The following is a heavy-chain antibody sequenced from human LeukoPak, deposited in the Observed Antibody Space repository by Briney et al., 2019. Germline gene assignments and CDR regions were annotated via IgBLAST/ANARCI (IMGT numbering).Heavy chain of an antibody. J-gene: IGHJ4*02. CDR1: GFTFSSYA. CDR2: ISYDGSNK. CDR3: ARGYYGSGSSAY. D-gene: IGHD3-10*01. V-gene: IGHV3-30*04. Sequence: GGSLRLSCAASGFTFSSYAMHWVRQAPGKGLEWVAVISYDGSNKYYADSVKGRFTISRDNSKNTLYLQMNSLRAEDTAVYYCARGYYGSGSSAYWGQGTLVTVSS.